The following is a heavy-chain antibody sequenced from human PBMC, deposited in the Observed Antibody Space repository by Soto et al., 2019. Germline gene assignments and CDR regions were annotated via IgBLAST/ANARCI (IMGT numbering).Heavy chain of an antibody. Sequence: EVQLLESGGGLVQPGGSLRLSCAASGFTFSSYAMSWVRQAPGKGLEWVSVISGSGGSTYYADSVKGRFTISRDNSNNTLYLQMNSLRAEDTAVYYCAKSQRGRLRSGFSYWGQGTLVTVSS. D-gene: IGHD5-12*01. CDR2: ISGSGGST. J-gene: IGHJ4*02. V-gene: IGHV3-23*01. CDR3: AKSQRGRLRSGFSY. CDR1: GFTFSSYA.